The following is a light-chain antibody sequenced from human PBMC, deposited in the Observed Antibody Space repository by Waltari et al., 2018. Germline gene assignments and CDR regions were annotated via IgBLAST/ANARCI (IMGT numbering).Light chain of an antibody. J-gene: IGKJ1*01. CDR1: QSISNH. CDR3: QESYGLSWT. Sequence: DIQMTQSPSSLSASVGDRVTITCRASQSISNHLNWYHKKPGKAPKLLIYAASSLQSGVPSRFRGSSSGTDFTLTISSLQLEDAATYYCQESYGLSWTFGQGTKVEIK. CDR2: AAS. V-gene: IGKV1-39*01.